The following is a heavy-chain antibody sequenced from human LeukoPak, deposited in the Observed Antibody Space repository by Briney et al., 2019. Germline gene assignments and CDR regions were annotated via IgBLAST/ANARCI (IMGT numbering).Heavy chain of an antibody. CDR3: ASVDSRNDAFDI. V-gene: IGHV1-45*02. CDR2: ITPFNGNT. Sequence: SVKVSCKASGYTFTYRYLHWVRQAPGQALEWMGWITPFNGNTNYAQKFQDRVTITRDRSMSTAYMELSSLRSEDTAMYYCASVDSRNDAFDIWGQGTMVTVSS. J-gene: IGHJ3*02. CDR1: GYTFTYRY.